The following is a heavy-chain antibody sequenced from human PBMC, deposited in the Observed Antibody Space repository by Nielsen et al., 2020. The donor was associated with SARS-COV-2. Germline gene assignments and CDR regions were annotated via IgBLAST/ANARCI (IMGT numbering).Heavy chain of an antibody. J-gene: IGHJ6*02. CDR2: IKQDGSEK. Sequence: GGSLRLSCAASGFTFSSYWMSWVRQAPGKGLEWVANIKQDGSEKYYVDSVKGRFTISRDNAKNSLYLQMNSLRAEDTAVYYCARDLGVGSSWYIYYYYGMDVWGQGTTVTVSS. D-gene: IGHD6-13*01. CDR1: GFTFSSYW. V-gene: IGHV3-7*03. CDR3: ARDLGVGSSWYIYYYYGMDV.